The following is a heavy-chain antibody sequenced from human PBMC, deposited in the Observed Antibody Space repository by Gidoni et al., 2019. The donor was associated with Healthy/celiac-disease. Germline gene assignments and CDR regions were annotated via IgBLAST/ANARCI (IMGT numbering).Heavy chain of an antibody. D-gene: IGHD3-22*01. V-gene: IGHV3-30*04. J-gene: IGHJ6*02. CDR3: TRKIGVSYDNSGDYQVSYYDDGMDV. CDR1: VLPFRSEG. Sequence: QLVELGRGLAEPGGTLSLYGVGSVLPFRSEGMQWVRQVAGRGLGWVAVMSYEERQECFADTVKGRFTSSRDNSKNALYLKMNGLRDEDTAVYYCTRKIGVSYDNSGDYQVSYYDDGMDVWGQGTTVTVSS. CDR2: MSYEERQE.